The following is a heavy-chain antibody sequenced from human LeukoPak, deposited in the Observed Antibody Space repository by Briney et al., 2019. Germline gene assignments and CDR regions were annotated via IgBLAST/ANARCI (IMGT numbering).Heavy chain of an antibody. CDR2: IYYSGST. V-gene: IGHV4-39*07. CDR3: ARDPKLDTAMADY. J-gene: IGHJ4*02. D-gene: IGHD5-18*01. Sequence: SETLCLTCTVSGGSISSSSYYWGWIRQPPGKGLEWIGSIYYSGSTYYNPSLKSRVTISVDTSKNQFSLKLSSVTAADTAVYYCARDPKLDTAMADYWGQGTLVTVSS. CDR1: GGSISSSSYY.